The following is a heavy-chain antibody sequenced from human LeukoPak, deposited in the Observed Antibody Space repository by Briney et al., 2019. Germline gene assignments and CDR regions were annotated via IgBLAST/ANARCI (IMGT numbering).Heavy chain of an antibody. CDR3: AKDILKGGGRPRDAFDI. CDR1: GFTFDDYA. D-gene: IGHD2-15*01. Sequence: SLRLSCAVSGFTFDDYAMHWVRHAPGKGLEWVSGISWKSDSIVYADFVKGRFTISRDNAKNSLYLQMNSLRAEDTALYYCAKDILKGGGRPRDAFDIWGQGTMVTVSS. CDR2: ISWKSDSI. J-gene: IGHJ3*02. V-gene: IGHV3-9*01.